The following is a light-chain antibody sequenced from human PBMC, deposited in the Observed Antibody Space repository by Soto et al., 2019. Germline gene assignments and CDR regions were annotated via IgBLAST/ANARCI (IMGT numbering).Light chain of an antibody. J-gene: IGLJ2*01. CDR2: LNSDGSH. CDR1: SGHSSYA. V-gene: IGLV4-69*01. CDR3: QTWGTGIRV. Sequence: QPVLTQSPSASASLGASVKLTCTLSSGHSSYAIAWHQQQPEKGPRYLMKLNSDGSHSKGDGIPDRFSCSSSGAERYLTISSLQSEDEADYYCQTWGTGIRVFGGGTKLTVL.